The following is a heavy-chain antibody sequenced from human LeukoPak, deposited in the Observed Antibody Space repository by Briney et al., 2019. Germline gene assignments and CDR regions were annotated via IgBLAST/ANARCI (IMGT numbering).Heavy chain of an antibody. V-gene: IGHV3-7*03. D-gene: IGHD5-18*01. CDR2: IKQDGSEK. J-gene: IGHJ4*02. CDR1: GFTFSSYW. Sequence: GGSLRLSCAASGFTFSSYWMSWVRQAPGKGLEWVANIKQDGSEKYYVDSVKGRFTISRDNAKNSLYLQMNSLRAEDTAVYYCAREVTAMAYYFDYWGQGTLVIVSS. CDR3: AREVTAMAYYFDY.